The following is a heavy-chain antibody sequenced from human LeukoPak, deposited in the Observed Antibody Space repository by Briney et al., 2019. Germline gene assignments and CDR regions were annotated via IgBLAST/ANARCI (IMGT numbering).Heavy chain of an antibody. Sequence: ASVKVSCKASGYTFTGYYMNWVRQDPGQGLEWMGWIHPNSGGTNYAQKFQGRVTMTRDTSISTAYMELTRLRSDDTAVYYCARDPYSSSGGGYWGQGTLVTVSS. CDR1: GYTFTGYY. J-gene: IGHJ4*02. CDR2: IHPNSGGT. V-gene: IGHV1-2*02. D-gene: IGHD6-6*01. CDR3: ARDPYSSSGGGY.